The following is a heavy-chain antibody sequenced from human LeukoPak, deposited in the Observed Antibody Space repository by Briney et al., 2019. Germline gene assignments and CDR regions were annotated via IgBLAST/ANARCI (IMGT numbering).Heavy chain of an antibody. CDR2: ISGSGDST. CDR1: GFTFSSYA. D-gene: IGHD6-13*01. CDR3: AKTPYSSSWYYFQH. J-gene: IGHJ1*01. V-gene: IGHV3-23*01. Sequence: GGSLRLSCAASGFTFSSYAMSWVRQAPGKGLEWVSAISGSGDSTYYADSVKGRFTISRDNSKNTLYLQMNSLRAEDTAVYYCAKTPYSSSWYYFQHWGQGTLVTVSS.